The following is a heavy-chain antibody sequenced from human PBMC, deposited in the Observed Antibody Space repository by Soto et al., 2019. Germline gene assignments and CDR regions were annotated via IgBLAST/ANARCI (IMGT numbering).Heavy chain of an antibody. CDR3: ARGRLCPGLGGGPPTWYFDL. Sequence: QVQLVQSGTEVKKPGASVKVSCKAAGYTFTSYDINWVRQAPGQGLEWMGWMNPKTGNTGYAQKFQGRVTLTRNTSITPAYMELRRLRFEDTAIYFCARGRLCPGLGGGPPTWYFDLWGRGTLVTVYS. CDR2: MNPKTGNT. D-gene: IGHD2-21*01. V-gene: IGHV1-8*01. J-gene: IGHJ2*01. CDR1: GYTFTSYD.